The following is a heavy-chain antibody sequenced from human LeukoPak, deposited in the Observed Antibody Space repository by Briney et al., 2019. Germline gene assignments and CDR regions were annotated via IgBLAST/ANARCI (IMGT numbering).Heavy chain of an antibody. Sequence: SETLSLTCAVYGGSFSGYYWSWIRQPPGKGLEWIGEINHSGSTNYNPSLKSRVTISVDTSKNQFSLKLSSVTAADTAVYYCARGFRLITMVRGSLDYWGQGTLVTVSS. V-gene: IGHV4-34*01. CDR1: GGSFSGYY. CDR3: ARGFRLITMVRGSLDY. CDR2: INHSGST. J-gene: IGHJ4*02. D-gene: IGHD3-10*01.